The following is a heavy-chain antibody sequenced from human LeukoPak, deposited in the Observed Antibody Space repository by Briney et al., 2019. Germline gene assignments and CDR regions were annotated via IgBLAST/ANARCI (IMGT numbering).Heavy chain of an antibody. J-gene: IGHJ4*02. D-gene: IGHD3-10*01. Sequence: PSEALSLTCTVSGGSISSYHWTWIRQRPGKGLEWIGYIYYTGITNYNPSLKSRLTMSVDTSRNQFSLRLSSVTAADTAVYYCARGVREISWFDCWGQGTLVTVSS. CDR3: ARGVREISWFDC. CDR1: GGSISSYH. V-gene: IGHV4-59*01. CDR2: IYYTGIT.